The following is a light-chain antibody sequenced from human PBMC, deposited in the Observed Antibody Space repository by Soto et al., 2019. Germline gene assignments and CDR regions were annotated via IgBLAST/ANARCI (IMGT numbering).Light chain of an antibody. CDR2: GAS. V-gene: IGKV3-20*01. Sequence: EIVLTQSPGTLSLSPGERATLSCRASQSVSISYLAWYQQKPGQAPRLLIYGASSRATGIPERFSGSGSGADFPPTISRLEAEDFAGFYCQQYGSSSLYTFGQGTKLEIK. CDR1: QSVSISY. J-gene: IGKJ2*01. CDR3: QQYGSSSLYT.